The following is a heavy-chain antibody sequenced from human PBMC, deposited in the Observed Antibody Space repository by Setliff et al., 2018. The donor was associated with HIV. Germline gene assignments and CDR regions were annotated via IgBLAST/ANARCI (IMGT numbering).Heavy chain of an antibody. CDR2: FYETGYT. Sequence: SETLSLTCTVSGGSMSSYYWSWIRQPPGKGLEWIGSFYETGYTYYSPSLKSRVTISVDTSKNQFSLKLSSVTAADTAIYYCARGSPSSSWYGEYAYWGQGTLVTVSS. CDR3: ARGSPSSSWYGEYAY. J-gene: IGHJ4*02. V-gene: IGHV4-59*12. CDR1: GGSMSSYY. D-gene: IGHD6-13*01.